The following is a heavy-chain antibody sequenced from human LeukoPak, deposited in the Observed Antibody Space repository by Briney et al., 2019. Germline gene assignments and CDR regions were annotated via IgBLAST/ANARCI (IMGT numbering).Heavy chain of an antibody. J-gene: IGHJ4*02. V-gene: IGHV3-7*01. CDR3: ARDLAYSRLDY. D-gene: IGHD5-18*01. CDR1: GLTFSSSW. Sequence: GGSLRLSCAVSGLTFSSSWMDWVRQAPGKGLEWVASINPDGNKKYPADSVKGRFTISRDNAENSLYLQMNSLGVEDTAFYYCARDLAYSRLDYWGQGMLVTVSS. CDR2: INPDGNKK.